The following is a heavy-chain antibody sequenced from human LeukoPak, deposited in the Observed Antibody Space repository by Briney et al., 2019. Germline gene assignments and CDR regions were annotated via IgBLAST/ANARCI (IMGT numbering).Heavy chain of an antibody. D-gene: IGHD6-19*01. V-gene: IGHV4-34*12. Sequence: SETLSLTCAVYGGSFSGYYWSWVCEPPGKGLGWRGEIIDSVSTDYNPSLKSRASISVDTSKNQFSLKLSSVSAADTPVYYSARVGRLQWLVRYTATDSGGQRTTVTVSS. CDR2: IIDSVST. CDR3: ARVGRLQWLVRYTATDS. J-gene: IGHJ3*02. CDR1: GGSFSGYY.